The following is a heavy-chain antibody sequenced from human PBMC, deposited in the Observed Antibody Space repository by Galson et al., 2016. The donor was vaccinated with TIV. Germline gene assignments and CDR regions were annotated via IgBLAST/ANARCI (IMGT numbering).Heavy chain of an antibody. J-gene: IGHJ4*02. CDR1: GGSVTSSH. V-gene: IGHV4-4*07. Sequence: SETLSLTCTVSGGSVTSSHWSWIRQPAGKGLGWIGRVYPSGNTNYSPSLKSRVTMSLDTSKNQFSLNLMSVTAADTAVYYCAKEGYSYRLSWGQGILVTVSS. CDR3: AKEGYSYRLS. D-gene: IGHD5-18*01. CDR2: VYPSGNT.